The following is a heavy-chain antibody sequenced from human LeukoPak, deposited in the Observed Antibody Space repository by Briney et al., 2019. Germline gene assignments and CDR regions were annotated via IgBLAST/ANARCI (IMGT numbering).Heavy chain of an antibody. CDR1: GGSISSYY. D-gene: IGHD3-22*01. V-gene: IGHV4-59*01. Sequence: SETLSLTCTVSGGSISSYYWSWIRQPPGKGLEWIGYIYYSGSTNYNTSLKSRVTISVDTSKNQFSLKLSSATAADTAVYYCARGSAYYYDSSGYPTFDYWGQGTLVTVSS. J-gene: IGHJ4*02. CDR3: ARGSAYYYDSSGYPTFDY. CDR2: IYYSGST.